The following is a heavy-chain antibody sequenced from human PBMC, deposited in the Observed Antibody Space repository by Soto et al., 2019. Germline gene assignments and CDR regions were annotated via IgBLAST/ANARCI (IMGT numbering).Heavy chain of an antibody. Sequence: GGSLRLSCAAAGFTFSSYAMSWVRQAPGKGLEWVSAISGSGGSTYYADSVKGRFTISRDNSKNTLYLQMNSLRAEDTAVYYCAKGNDPDYDILTGPDAFDIWGQGTMVTVS. V-gene: IGHV3-23*01. CDR1: GFTFSSYA. J-gene: IGHJ3*02. CDR3: AKGNDPDYDILTGPDAFDI. D-gene: IGHD3-9*01. CDR2: ISGSGGST.